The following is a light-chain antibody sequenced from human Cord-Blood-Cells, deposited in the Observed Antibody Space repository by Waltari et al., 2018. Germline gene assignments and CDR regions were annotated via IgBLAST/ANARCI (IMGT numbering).Light chain of an antibody. CDR2: GAS. CDR1: QSVSSSY. CDR3: QQYGSSSWT. J-gene: IGKJ1*01. Sequence: EIVLTQSPGTLSLSPGERATLSCRASQSVSSSYLAWYQQKPGQAPRLLLYGASSSATGIPDRFSGSGSGTDFTLTISRLEPEDFAVYYCQQYGSSSWTFGQGTKVEIK. V-gene: IGKV3-20*01.